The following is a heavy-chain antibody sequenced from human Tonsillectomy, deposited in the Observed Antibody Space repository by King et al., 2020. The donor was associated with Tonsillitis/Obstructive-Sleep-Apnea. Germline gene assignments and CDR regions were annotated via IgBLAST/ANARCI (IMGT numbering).Heavy chain of an antibody. Sequence: VQLVQSGSELKKPGASVKVSCKASGYTFTSYAMNWVRQAPGQGLEWMGWINTNTGNPTYAQGFTGRFVFSLDPSVSTAYLQISSLKAEDTAVYYCARDRSDPLLHLVVGFDYWGQGTLVTVSS. J-gene: IGHJ4*02. CDR2: INTNTGNP. V-gene: IGHV7-4-1*02. D-gene: IGHD5-24*01. CDR3: ARDRSDPLLHLVVGFDY. CDR1: GYTFTSYA.